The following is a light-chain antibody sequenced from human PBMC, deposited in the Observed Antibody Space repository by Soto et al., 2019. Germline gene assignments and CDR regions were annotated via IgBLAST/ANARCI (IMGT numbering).Light chain of an antibody. Sequence: DIQMTQSPSSLSASVGDRVTITCRASQGISDYLAWYQQKPGKVPKLLIYAASTLQSGVPSRFSGSGSGTDLTITISSLQPEDVATYYCKKYNSAPRTCGQGAKVAFK. CDR2: AAS. CDR1: QGISDY. CDR3: KKYNSAPRT. J-gene: IGKJ1*01. V-gene: IGKV1-27*01.